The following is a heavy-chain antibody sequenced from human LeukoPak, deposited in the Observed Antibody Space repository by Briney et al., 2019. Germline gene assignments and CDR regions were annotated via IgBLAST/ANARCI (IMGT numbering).Heavy chain of an antibody. D-gene: IGHD6-19*01. J-gene: IGHJ4*02. V-gene: IGHV3-74*01. CDR3: ARADGSGWLTY. CDR1: GFTFSSYW. CDR2: MNNDGSST. Sequence: GGSLRLSCAASGFTFSSYWMHWVRQAPGKGLVWVSRMNNDGSSTIYADSVKGRFTISRDNAKNTLYLQMNSLRAEDTAVYYCARADGSGWLTYWGQGTLVTVSS.